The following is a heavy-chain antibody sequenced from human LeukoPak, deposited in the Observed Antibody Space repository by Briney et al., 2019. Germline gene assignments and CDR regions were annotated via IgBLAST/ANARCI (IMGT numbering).Heavy chain of an antibody. Sequence: SETLSLTCTVSGGSISSNSNYWGWIRQPPGKGLEWIGYIYYSGSTNYNPSLKSQVTISVDTSKNQFSLKLSSVTAADTAVYYCARNSYSSGYDYWGQGTLVTVSS. D-gene: IGHD6-19*01. CDR3: ARNSYSSGYDY. CDR1: GGSISSNSNY. CDR2: IYYSGST. J-gene: IGHJ4*02. V-gene: IGHV4-61*05.